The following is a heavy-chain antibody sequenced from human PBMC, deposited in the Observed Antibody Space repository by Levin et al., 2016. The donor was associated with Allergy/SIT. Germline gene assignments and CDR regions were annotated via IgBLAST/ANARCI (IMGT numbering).Heavy chain of an antibody. J-gene: IGHJ4*02. V-gene: IGHV3-30*03. CDR1: GFTFSTYG. D-gene: IGHD1-1*01. CDR2: ISPDGNTK. CDR3: TRDGTYSFFDY. Sequence: GESLKISCAASGFTFSTYGMHWVRQAPDKGLEWVAVISPDGNTKFYADSVKGRFTISRDNAKNTLELQMNSLRAEDTAVYYCTRDGTYSFFDYWGQGTLVTVSS.